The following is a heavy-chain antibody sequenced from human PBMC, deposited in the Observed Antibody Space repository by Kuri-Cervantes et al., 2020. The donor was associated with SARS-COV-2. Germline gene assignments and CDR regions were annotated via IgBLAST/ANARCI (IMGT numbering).Heavy chain of an antibody. Sequence: GESLKISCAASGFTFDDYTMHWVRQAPGKGLEWVAVISYDGSNKYYADSVKGRFTISRDNSKNTLYLQMNSLRAEDTAVYYCARDGYSSSWNYFDSWGQGTLVTVSS. V-gene: IGHV3-30-3*01. J-gene: IGHJ4*02. CDR1: GFTFDDYT. CDR3: ARDGYSSSWNYFDS. D-gene: IGHD6-13*01. CDR2: ISYDGSNK.